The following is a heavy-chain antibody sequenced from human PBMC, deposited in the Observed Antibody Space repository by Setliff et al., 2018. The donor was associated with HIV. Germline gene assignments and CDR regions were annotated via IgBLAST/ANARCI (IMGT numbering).Heavy chain of an antibody. CDR2: IYYSGST. J-gene: IGHJ4*02. D-gene: IGHD6-19*01. CDR1: GGSISSSSSY. V-gene: IGHV4-39*01. CDR3: ARLGSGWNWVTRIDY. Sequence: SETLSLTCTVSGGSISSSSSYWGWIRQSPGKGLEWIGSIYYSGSTYYNPSLKSRVTISVDTSRDQFSLRLSSVTAADTGIYYCARLGSGWNWVTRIDYWGRGTLVTVSS.